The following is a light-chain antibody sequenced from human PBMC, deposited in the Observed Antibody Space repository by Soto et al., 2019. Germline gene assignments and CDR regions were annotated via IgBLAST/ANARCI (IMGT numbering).Light chain of an antibody. CDR1: QNVRTY. Sequence: DVRVTQSPSSLSASVGDRVTITCRASQNVRTYLNWYQHKPGKAPALLIFDSSDLESGVPARFSGSGSGTDFTLTISSLQSEDFATYYCQQSFFIPRTFGQGTKVEI. CDR2: DSS. J-gene: IGKJ2*01. V-gene: IGKV1-39*01. CDR3: QQSFFIPRT.